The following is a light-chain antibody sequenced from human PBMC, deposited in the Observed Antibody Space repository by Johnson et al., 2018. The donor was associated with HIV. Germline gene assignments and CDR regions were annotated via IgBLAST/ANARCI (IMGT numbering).Light chain of an antibody. CDR3: GTWDSSLSAGFYV. V-gene: IGLV1-51*01. CDR1: SSNIGNNY. J-gene: IGLJ1*01. Sequence: QSVLTQSPSVSAAPGQKVTISCSGSSSNIGNNYVSWYQQLPGTAPKLLIYDNNKRPSGIPDRLSGSKSGTSATLGITGLQTGDEADYYCGTWDSSLSAGFYVFGTGTKVTVL. CDR2: DNN.